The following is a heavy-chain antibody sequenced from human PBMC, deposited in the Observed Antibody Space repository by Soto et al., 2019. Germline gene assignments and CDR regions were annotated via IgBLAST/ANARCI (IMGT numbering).Heavy chain of an antibody. CDR2: IYWDDDK. D-gene: IGHD4-17*01. J-gene: IGHJ4*02. CDR1: GFSLTTYDMG. Sequence: QITLKESGPTLVRPAQTLTLTCAFSGFSLTTYDMGVAWIRQPPGKALEWLALIYWDDDKRYSPSLKDRLAISKDTSRNQVVLTITNMDPGDTATYFCAHAGDYDLLTFDHWVPGTLVTVSS. V-gene: IGHV2-5*02. CDR3: AHAGDYDLLTFDH.